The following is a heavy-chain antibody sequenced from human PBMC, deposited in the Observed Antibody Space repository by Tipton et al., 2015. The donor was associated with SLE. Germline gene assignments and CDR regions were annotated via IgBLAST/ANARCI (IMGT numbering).Heavy chain of an antibody. J-gene: IGHJ6*02. CDR1: GGSFRGYY. CDR3: ARLRISGVLTGSYEYGMDV. V-gene: IGHV4-34*01. CDR2: IKHSGSS. D-gene: IGHD3-3*01. Sequence: LRLSCVVHGGSFRGYYWSWIRQPPGKGLEWIGEIKHSGSSNSNPPLKSRVTLSVDTSKNQFSLNLTSVTAADTAVYYCARLRISGVLTGSYEYGMDVWGQGTAVTVSS.